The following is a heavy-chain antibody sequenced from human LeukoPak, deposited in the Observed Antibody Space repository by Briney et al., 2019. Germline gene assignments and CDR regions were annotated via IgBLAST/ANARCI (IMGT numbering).Heavy chain of an antibody. CDR1: RGTFSSYA. CDR3: ASRTSSGSYGSPDY. D-gene: IGHD1-26*01. J-gene: IGHJ4*02. Sequence: SVKVSCKASRGTFSSYAISSVRQAPGQGLEWMGRIIPIIGIANDAQKFQGRVTITADKSTSTAYMELSSLRSEDTAVYYCASRTSSGSYGSPDYWGQGTLVTVSS. CDR2: IIPIIGIA. V-gene: IGHV1-69*04.